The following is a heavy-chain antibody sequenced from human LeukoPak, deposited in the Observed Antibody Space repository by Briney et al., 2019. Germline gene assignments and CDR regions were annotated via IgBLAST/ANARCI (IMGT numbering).Heavy chain of an antibody. CDR3: AKHTSYSSFNWFDP. D-gene: IGHD4-11*01. Sequence: GGSLRLSCAASGFTFSDYAMSWVRQAPGKGLEWVASISASSASTFYAGPVKGRFTISRDNSKNTLYLQMNSLTAEDTALYYCAKHTSYSSFNWFDPWGQGTLVTVSS. CDR1: GFTFSDYA. CDR2: ISASSAST. J-gene: IGHJ5*02. V-gene: IGHV3-23*01.